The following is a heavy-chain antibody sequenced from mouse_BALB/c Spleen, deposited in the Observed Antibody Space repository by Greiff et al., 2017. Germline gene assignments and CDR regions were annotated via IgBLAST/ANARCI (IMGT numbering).Heavy chain of an antibody. D-gene: IGHD1-1*01. CDR3: ARGLYGSTSYYAMDY. V-gene: IGHV5-9-4*01. J-gene: IGHJ4*01. Sequence: EVMLVESGGGLVKPGGSLKLSCAASGFTFSSYAMSWVRQSPGKRLEWVAEISSGGSYTYYPDTVTGRFTISRDNAKNTLYLEMSSLRSEDTAMYYCARGLYGSTSYYAMDYWGQGTSVTVSS. CDR2: ISSGGSYT. CDR1: GFTFSSYA.